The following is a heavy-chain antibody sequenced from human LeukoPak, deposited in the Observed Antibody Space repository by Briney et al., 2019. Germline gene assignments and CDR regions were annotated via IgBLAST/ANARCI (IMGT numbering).Heavy chain of an antibody. CDR3: ATWKSRDDAFDI. J-gene: IGHJ3*02. CDR2: INHSGST. Sequence: PSETLSLTCAVYGGSFSGYYWSWIRQPPGKGLERIGEINHSGSTNYNPSLKSRVTISVDTSKDQFSLKLSSVTAADTAVYYCATWKSRDDAFDIWGQGTMVTVSS. V-gene: IGHV4-34*01. D-gene: IGHD5-24*01. CDR1: GGSFSGYY.